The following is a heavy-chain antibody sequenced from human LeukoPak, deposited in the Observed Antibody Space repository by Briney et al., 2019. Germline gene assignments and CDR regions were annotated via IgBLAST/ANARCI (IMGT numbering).Heavy chain of an antibody. V-gene: IGHV3-13*01. Sequence: GGSLRLSCAASGFTFSDCDMHWVRHATGKGPEWVSAIGTAGDTYYTGSVKGRFTISRENAKNSLYLQMNSLRAGDTAVYYCARVAKERVGGVYYFDYWGQGTLVTVSS. CDR1: GFTFSDCD. CDR2: IGTAGDT. J-gene: IGHJ4*02. D-gene: IGHD1-1*01. CDR3: ARVAKERVGGVYYFDY.